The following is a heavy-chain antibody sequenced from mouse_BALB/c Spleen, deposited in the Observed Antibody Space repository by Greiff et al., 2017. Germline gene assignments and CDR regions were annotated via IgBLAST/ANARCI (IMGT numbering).Heavy chain of an antibody. V-gene: IGHV2-9*02. CDR2: IWAGGST. CDR1: GFSLTSYG. D-gene: IGHD2-1*01. CDR3: ARYGNYRNYAMDY. Sequence: QVQLQQSGPGLVAPSQSLSITCTVSGFSLTSYGVHWVRQPPGKGLEWLGVIWAGGSTNYNSALMSRLSISKDNSKSQVFLKMNSLQTDDTAMYYCARYGNYRNYAMDYWGQGTSVTVSS. J-gene: IGHJ4*01.